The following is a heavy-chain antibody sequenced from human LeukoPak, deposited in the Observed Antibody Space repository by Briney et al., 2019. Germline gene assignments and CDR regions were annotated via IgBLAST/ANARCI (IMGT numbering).Heavy chain of an antibody. V-gene: IGHV1-2*06. CDR1: GYTFTGYY. CDR3: ARVGAAAGFFDAFDI. Sequence: ASVKVSCKASGYTFTGYYMHRVRQAPGQGLEWMGRINPNSGGTNYAQKFQGRVTMTRDTSISTAYMELSRLRSDDTAVYYCARVGAAAGFFDAFDIWGQGTMVTVSS. D-gene: IGHD6-13*01. CDR2: INPNSGGT. J-gene: IGHJ3*02.